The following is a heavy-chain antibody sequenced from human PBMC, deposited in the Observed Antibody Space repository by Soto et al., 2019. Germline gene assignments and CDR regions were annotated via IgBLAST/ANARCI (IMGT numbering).Heavy chain of an antibody. J-gene: IGHJ6*02. V-gene: IGHV1-69*13. D-gene: IGHD6-19*01. CDR3: ATAEQWIGYYYYGMDV. CDR1: GGTFSSNA. CDR2: IIPIFGTA. Sequence: SVKVSCKASGGTFSSNAISWVRQAPGQGLEWMGGIIPIFGTANYAQKFQGRVTITADESTSTAYMELSSLRSEDTAVYYCATAEQWIGYYYYGMDVWGQGTTVTVSS.